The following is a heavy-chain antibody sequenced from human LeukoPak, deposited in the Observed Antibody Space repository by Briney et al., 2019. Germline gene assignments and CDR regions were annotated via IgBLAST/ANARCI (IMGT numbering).Heavy chain of an antibody. Sequence: SETLSLTCAVYGGSFSGYYWSWIRQPPGKGLEWIGEVNHSGSTNCNPSLKSRVTISVDTSKNQFSLKLSSVTAADTAVYYCARASPAKVTGTYYFDYWGQGTLVTVSS. CDR1: GGSFSGYY. CDR3: ARASPAKVTGTYYFDY. J-gene: IGHJ4*02. D-gene: IGHD1-20*01. CDR2: VNHSGST. V-gene: IGHV4-34*01.